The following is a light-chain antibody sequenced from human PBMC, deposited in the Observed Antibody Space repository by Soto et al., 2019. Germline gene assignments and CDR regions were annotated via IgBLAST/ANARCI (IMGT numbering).Light chain of an antibody. J-gene: IGKJ1*01. CDR2: GAS. V-gene: IGKV3-20*01. CDR1: QSVSSTY. Sequence: EIVLTQSPGTLSLSPGERATLSCRASQSVSSTYIAWYQQKPGQAPRLLIYGASSRATGIPDRFGGSGSGTDFTLTISRLEPEDFAVYYCQQYGSSPRTFGQGTKVDIK. CDR3: QQYGSSPRT.